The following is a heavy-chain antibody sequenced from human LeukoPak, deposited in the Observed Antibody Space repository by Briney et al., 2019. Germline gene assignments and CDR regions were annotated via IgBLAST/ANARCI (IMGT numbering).Heavy chain of an antibody. CDR3: AKGQSSSWYGWFDS. Sequence: GGSLRLSCAASGFTFSSYGMHWVRQAPGKGLEWVAVISYDGSNKYYADSVKGRFTISRDNSKNTLYLQMNSLRAEDTAVYYCAKGQSSSWYGWFDSGGQGTLVTVSS. CDR2: ISYDGSNK. V-gene: IGHV3-30*18. J-gene: IGHJ5*01. D-gene: IGHD6-13*01. CDR1: GFTFSSYG.